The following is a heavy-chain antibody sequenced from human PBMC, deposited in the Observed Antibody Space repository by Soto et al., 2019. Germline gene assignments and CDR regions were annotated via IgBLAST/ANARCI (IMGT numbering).Heavy chain of an antibody. V-gene: IGHV1-18*01. CDR1: GYTFTSYG. CDR3: ARDRGGYYDFWSGDSIFDY. D-gene: IGHD3-3*01. Sequence: ASVKVSCKASGYTFTSYGISWVRQAPGQGLEWMGWISAYNGNTNYAQKLQGRVTMTTDTSTSTAYMELRSLRSDDTAVYYCARDRGGYYDFWSGDSIFDYWGQGTLVTVSS. J-gene: IGHJ4*02. CDR2: ISAYNGNT.